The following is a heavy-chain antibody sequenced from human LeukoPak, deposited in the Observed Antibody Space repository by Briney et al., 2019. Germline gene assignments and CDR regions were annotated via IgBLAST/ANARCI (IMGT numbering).Heavy chain of an antibody. D-gene: IGHD1-7*01. Sequence: ASVKVSCKASGYTFTSYYMHWVRQAPGQGLEWMGIINRSGGSTSYAQKFQGRVTMTRDTSTSTVYMELSSLRSEDTAVHYCARDGGELCFDYWGQGTLVTVSS. CDR3: ARDGGELCFDY. CDR1: GYTFTSYY. CDR2: INRSGGST. J-gene: IGHJ4*02. V-gene: IGHV1-46*03.